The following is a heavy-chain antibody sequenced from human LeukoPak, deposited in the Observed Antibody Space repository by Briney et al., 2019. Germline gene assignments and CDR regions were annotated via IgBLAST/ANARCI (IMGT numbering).Heavy chain of an antibody. CDR3: ARDPDDYGDPDAFDM. CDR1: GFTFSSYA. Sequence: GGSLRLSCAASGFTFSSYAMSWVRQAPGKGLEWVSAISGSGGSTYYADSVKGRFTISRDNSKNTLYLQMNRLRAEDTAVYYCARDPDDYGDPDAFDMWGQGTMVTVSS. J-gene: IGHJ3*02. V-gene: IGHV3-23*01. D-gene: IGHD4-17*01. CDR2: ISGSGGST.